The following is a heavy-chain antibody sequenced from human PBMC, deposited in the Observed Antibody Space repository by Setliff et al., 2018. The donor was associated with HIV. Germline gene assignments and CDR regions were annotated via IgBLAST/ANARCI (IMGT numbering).Heavy chain of an antibody. CDR1: GGSFSDHY. CDR2: IYFTGSS. CDR3: ARVQMAYAAFDV. D-gene: IGHD4-17*01. Sequence: PSETLSLTCVVHGGSFSDHYWTWIRQPPGKGLEWIGSIYFTGSSDNNPSLKSRVTLSVDTSKHQFSLKLSSVTAADTAVYYCARVQMAYAAFDVWGQGTMVTVSS. V-gene: IGHV4-59*11. J-gene: IGHJ3*01.